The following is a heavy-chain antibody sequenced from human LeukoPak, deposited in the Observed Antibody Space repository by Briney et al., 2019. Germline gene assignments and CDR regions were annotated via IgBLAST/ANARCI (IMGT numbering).Heavy chain of an antibody. CDR3: ARGVTSPLDAFDI. D-gene: IGHD1-26*01. V-gene: IGHV4-59*01. CDR1: GGSISSYY. Sequence: SETLSLTCTVSGGSISSYYWNWMRQPPGKGLEWVGYLYNSGSTNYNPSLKSRLTISLDMSKNQLSLKLTSVTAADTAVYYCARGVTSPLDAFDIWGQGTTVTVSS. J-gene: IGHJ3*02. CDR2: LYNSGST.